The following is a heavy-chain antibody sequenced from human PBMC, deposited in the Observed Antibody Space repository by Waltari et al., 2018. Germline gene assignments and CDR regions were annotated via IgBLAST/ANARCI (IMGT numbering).Heavy chain of an antibody. CDR3: ARDSNYGVPDY. D-gene: IGHD4-17*01. J-gene: IGHJ4*02. CDR2: IYYSGST. Sequence: QVQLQESSPGMVKPSQTLSLTCTVSGGSISSGGYYWSWIRQHPGKGLEWIGYIYYSGSTYYNPSLKRRVTISVDTSKNQFSLKLSSVTAADTAVYYCARDSNYGVPDYWGQGTLVTVSS. CDR1: GGSISSGGYY. V-gene: IGHV4-31*03.